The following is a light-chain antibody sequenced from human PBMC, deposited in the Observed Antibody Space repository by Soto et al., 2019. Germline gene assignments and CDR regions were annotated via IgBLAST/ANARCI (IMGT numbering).Light chain of an antibody. V-gene: IGLV2-14*03. CDR1: SSDVGAYNY. CDR3: SSYTTSSPYV. J-gene: IGLJ1*01. CDR2: DVT. Sequence: QSALTQPASVSGSPGQSITISCTGTSSDVGAYNYVSWYQQHPGKAPKLMIYDVTNRPSGVSNRFSGSKSGYTASLTISGLQAEDEADYYCSSYTTSSPYVFGTGTKLTVL.